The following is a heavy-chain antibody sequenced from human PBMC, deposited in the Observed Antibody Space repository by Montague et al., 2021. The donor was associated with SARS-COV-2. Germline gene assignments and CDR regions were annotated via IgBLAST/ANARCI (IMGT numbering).Heavy chain of an antibody. CDR3: ATSLGGRYYWTDYYFDY. V-gene: IGHV4-59*03. CDR1: GASMSPYH. D-gene: IGHD3-10*01. Sequence: ETLSLTCAVTGASMSPYHWSWIRQPPGKGLEWIGNLHHSGATNYNPSLESRVTMSVDTSKNQFSLNLISVTAADTAVYFCATSLGGRYYWTDYYFDYWGQGILVTVSA. CDR2: LHHSGAT. J-gene: IGHJ4*02.